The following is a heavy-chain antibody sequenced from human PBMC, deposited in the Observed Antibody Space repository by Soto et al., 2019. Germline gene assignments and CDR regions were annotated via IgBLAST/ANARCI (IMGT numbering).Heavy chain of an antibody. V-gene: IGHV1-18*04. CDR2: ISTHNGNT. J-gene: IGHJ3*01. D-gene: IGHD3-3*01. CDR1: VFTSSG. CDR3: AREGILGLFDAYDL. Sequence: GASVKVSCKASVFTSSGISWVRQAPGQWLEWMGWISTHNGNTIYAQKFQGRVIMTMDTSTTTVYMELRSLRPDDTAVYLCAREGILGLFDAYDLWGQGTMVTVSS.